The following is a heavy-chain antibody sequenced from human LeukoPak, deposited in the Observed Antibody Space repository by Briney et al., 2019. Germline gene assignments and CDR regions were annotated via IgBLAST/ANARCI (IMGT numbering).Heavy chain of an antibody. D-gene: IGHD1-1*01. CDR2: ISYDGSQK. V-gene: IGHV3-30*04. CDR1: GFTLNTYA. Sequence: GGSLRLSCAVSGFTLNTYAMHWVRQAPGKGLEWMAIISYDGSQKYYADSLKGRFTISRDNSRNTLYLQMNSLRDDDTGMYYCARDTDEWYNSPGDYWGQGTLVTVSS. CDR3: ARDTDEWYNSPGDY. J-gene: IGHJ4*02.